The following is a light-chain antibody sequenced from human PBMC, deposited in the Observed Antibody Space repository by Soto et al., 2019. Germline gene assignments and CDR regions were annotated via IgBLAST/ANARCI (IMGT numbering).Light chain of an antibody. CDR3: CSYAGIPRYV. Sequence: SALTQPRSVSGSPGQSVTISCTGTSSDVGGYNYVSWYQQHPGKAPKVMIYDVSERPSGVPDRFAGSKSGNTASLTISGLQAEDEADYYCCSYAGIPRYVFGTGTMVTVL. V-gene: IGLV2-11*01. CDR1: SSDVGGYNY. CDR2: DVS. J-gene: IGLJ1*01.